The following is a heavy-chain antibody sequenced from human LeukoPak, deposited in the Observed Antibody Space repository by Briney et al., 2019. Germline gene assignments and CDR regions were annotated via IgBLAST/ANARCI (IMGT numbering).Heavy chain of an antibody. CDR1: GGSISSYY. CDR3: ARPTQQLDAFDI. V-gene: IGHV4-4*07. J-gene: IGHJ3*02. Sequence: SETLSLTCTVSGGSISSYYWSWIRQPAGKGLEWIGRIYTSGSTNYNPSLKSRVTISVDTSKNQFSLKLSSVTAADTAVYYCARPTQQLDAFDIWGQGTMVTVSS. CDR2: IYTSGST. D-gene: IGHD6-13*01.